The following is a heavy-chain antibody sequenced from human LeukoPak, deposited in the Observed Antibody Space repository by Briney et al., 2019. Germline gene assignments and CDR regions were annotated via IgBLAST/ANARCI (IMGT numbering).Heavy chain of an antibody. V-gene: IGHV1-3*01. CDR3: ARDNVMVGATPGAFDY. D-gene: IGHD1-26*01. CDR2: INAGNGNA. Sequence: ASVKVSCKASGYTFTSYAMHWVRQAPGQRLEWMGWINAGNGNAKYSQKFQGRVTITRDTSASTAYMELSSLRSEDTAVYYCARDNVMVGATPGAFDYWGQGTLVTVSS. CDR1: GYTFTSYA. J-gene: IGHJ4*02.